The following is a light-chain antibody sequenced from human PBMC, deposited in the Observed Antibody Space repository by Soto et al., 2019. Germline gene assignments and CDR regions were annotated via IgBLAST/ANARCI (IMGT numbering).Light chain of an antibody. CDR1: QSITDW. V-gene: IGKV1-5*03. Sequence: DIQMTQSPSTLSASVGDRVTITCRASQSITDWLAWYQQKPGKAPKFLIYNASNLEGGVPSRFSGSGSGTEFTITISSVQPDDFATYYRQYSDAYSWTFGQGTKVEIK. CDR3: QYSDAYSWT. CDR2: NAS. J-gene: IGKJ1*01.